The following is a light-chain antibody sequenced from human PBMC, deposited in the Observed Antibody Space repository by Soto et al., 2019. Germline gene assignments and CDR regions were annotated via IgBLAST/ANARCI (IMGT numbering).Light chain of an antibody. CDR2: DAS. V-gene: IGKV1-5*01. Sequence: DIQMTHSPSTLSSSVGYRVTITCRASQSISSWLAWYQQKPGKAPKLLIYDASSLESGVPSRFSGSGSGTEFTLTISSLQPDDFATYYCQQYHSYSPWTFRQGTRWIS. CDR3: QQYHSYSPWT. CDR1: QSISSW. J-gene: IGKJ1*01.